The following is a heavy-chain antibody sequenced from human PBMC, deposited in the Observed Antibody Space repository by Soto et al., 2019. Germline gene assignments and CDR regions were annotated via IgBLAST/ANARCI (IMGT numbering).Heavy chain of an antibody. V-gene: IGHV1-69*06. CDR1: GGTFSSYA. CDR3: ARVGGGYCSSTICYSPHYAMDV. J-gene: IGHJ6*04. D-gene: IGHD2-2*01. Sequence: SVKVSCKASGGTFSSYAISWVRQAPGQGLEWMGCIIPIFGTANYAKNFQGRVTITADKYTSTAYMELSSLRSEDTAVYYCARVGGGYCSSTICYSPHYAMDVWG. CDR2: IIPIFGTA.